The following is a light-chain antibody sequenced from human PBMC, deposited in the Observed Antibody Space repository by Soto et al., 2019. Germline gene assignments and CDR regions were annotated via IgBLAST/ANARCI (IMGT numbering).Light chain of an antibody. Sequence: EIVMTQSPVTLSVSPGERATLSCRASQSVSGHLAWYQQKPGQAPRLLIYGASTRATGVPARFSGSGSGTAFTLTISSLQSEDFAVYYCQQYDNWPPGTFGQGTKVEIK. J-gene: IGKJ1*01. CDR1: QSVSGH. CDR2: GAS. V-gene: IGKV3-15*01. CDR3: QQYDNWPPGT.